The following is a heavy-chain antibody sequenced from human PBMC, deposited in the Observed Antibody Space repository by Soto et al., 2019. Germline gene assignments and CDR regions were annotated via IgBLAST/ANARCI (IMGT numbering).Heavy chain of an antibody. V-gene: IGHV3-23*01. CDR3: AKLGGYDYYYYYYMDV. CDR2: ISGSGGST. D-gene: IGHD5-12*01. CDR1: GFTFSSYA. Sequence: LGGSLRLSCAASGFTFSSYAMSWVRQAPGKGLEWVSAISGSGGSTYYADSVKGRFTISRDNSKNTLYLQMNSLRAEDTAVYYCAKLGGYDYYYYYYMDVWGKGTTVTVSS. J-gene: IGHJ6*03.